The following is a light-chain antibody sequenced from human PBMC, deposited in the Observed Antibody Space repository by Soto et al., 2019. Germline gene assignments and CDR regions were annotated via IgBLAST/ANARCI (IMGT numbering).Light chain of an antibody. V-gene: IGKV3-15*01. J-gene: IGKJ1*01. CDR1: QSVSRI. CDR3: QQYDKWPPT. CDR2: GAS. Sequence: EIVMPQYTATLSVSPGERTTLSCRASQSVSRILAWYQQKPGQAPRLLIYGASTRATGIPVRFSGSGSGTEFTLTISSLQSEDFAVYYCQQYDKWPPTFGQVSIVDIK.